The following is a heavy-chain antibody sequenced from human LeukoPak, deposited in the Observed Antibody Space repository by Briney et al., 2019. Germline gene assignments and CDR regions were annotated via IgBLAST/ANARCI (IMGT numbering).Heavy chain of an antibody. J-gene: IGHJ4*02. Sequence: PGGSLRLSCAASGFTFTTYAMTWVRQAPGKGLEWVSAIIGSGDTTSYADSVKGRFTISRDNSKNTLYLQMNSLRAEDTAIYYCAKGISYYGSGSYYEVWGQGTLVTVSS. CDR2: IIGSGDTT. V-gene: IGHV3-23*01. CDR3: AKGISYYGSGSYYEV. D-gene: IGHD3-10*01. CDR1: GFTFTTYA.